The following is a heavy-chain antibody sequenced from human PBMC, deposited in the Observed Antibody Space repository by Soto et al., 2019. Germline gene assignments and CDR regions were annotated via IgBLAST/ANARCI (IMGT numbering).Heavy chain of an antibody. CDR3: ARWNSWFGGSYVDY. J-gene: IGHJ4*02. Sequence: QVQLHESGSGLVKPSETLSLTCSVSGDSITSTFYYWGWIRQPPGKGLEWIGTIYYSGSTYYNPSLKSRVTVSVDTSKNHFSLSLYSVTAADTALYFCARWNSWFGGSYVDYWGQGALVTVSS. V-gene: IGHV4-39*02. D-gene: IGHD1-26*01. CDR2: IYYSGST. CDR1: GDSITSTFYY.